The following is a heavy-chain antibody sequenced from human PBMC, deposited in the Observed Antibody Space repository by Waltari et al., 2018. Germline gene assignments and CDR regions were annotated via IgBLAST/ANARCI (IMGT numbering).Heavy chain of an antibody. CDR2: INHSGST. CDR3: ARAPQRYCSGGSCPTYFDY. Sequence: QVQLQQWGAGLLKPSETLSLTCAVYGGSFSGYYWSWIRQPPGTGLEWIGEINHSGSTNYNPSLKSRVTISVDTSKNQFSLKLSSVTAADTAVYYCARAPQRYCSGGSCPTYFDYWGQGTLVTVSS. CDR1: GGSFSGYY. D-gene: IGHD2-15*01. V-gene: IGHV4-34*01. J-gene: IGHJ4*02.